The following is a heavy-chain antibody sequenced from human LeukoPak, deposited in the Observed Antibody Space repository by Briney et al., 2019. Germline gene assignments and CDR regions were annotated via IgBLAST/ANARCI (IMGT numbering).Heavy chain of an antibody. V-gene: IGHV3-21*04. J-gene: IGHJ4*02. Sequence: PGGSLRLSCAASGFAFSTYNMNWVRQAPGKGLEWVSSITSSSSYIYYADSVKGRFTISRDNAKNSLYLQMNSLRAEDTAVYYCAKLWTTVSFGFHYWGQGTLVTVSS. D-gene: IGHD4-11*01. CDR2: ITSSSSYI. CDR3: AKLWTTVSFGFHY. CDR1: GFAFSTYN.